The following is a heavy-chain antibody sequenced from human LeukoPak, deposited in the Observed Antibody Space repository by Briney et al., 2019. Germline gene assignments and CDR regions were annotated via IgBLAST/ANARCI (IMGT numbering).Heavy chain of an antibody. J-gene: IGHJ4*02. CDR1: RFTFSNYC. D-gene: IGHD3-10*01. V-gene: IGHV3-30-3*01. CDR3: ARVPMVRGVISQLDY. CDR2: ISYDGSNK. Sequence: QSGGSLRLSCAASRFTFSNYCMSWVRQAPGKGLEWVAVISYDGSNKYYADSVKGRFTISRDNSKNTLYLQMNSLRAEDTAVYYCARVPMVRGVISQLDYWGQGTLVTVSS.